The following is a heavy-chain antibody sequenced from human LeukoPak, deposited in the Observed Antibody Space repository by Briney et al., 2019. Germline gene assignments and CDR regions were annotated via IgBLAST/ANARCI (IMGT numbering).Heavy chain of an antibody. Sequence: EPSETLSLTCAVSGGPFSNYYWSWVRQSPRQGLEWIGEINHSGYTNYSPSLKSRVTMSIDTSKNQFSLKLTSVTAADAGVYYCTRAVAGHPDWGQGTLVTVSS. CDR3: TRAVAGHPD. J-gene: IGHJ4*02. CDR2: INHSGYT. D-gene: IGHD6-19*01. V-gene: IGHV4-34*01. CDR1: GGPFSNYY.